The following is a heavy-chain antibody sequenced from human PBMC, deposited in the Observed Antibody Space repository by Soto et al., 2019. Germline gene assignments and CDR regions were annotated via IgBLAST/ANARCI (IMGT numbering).Heavy chain of an antibody. CDR3: ARGPGSSWYYYYYGMDV. Sequence: PGGSLRLSCAASGFTFSDHYMDWVRQAPGKGLEWVGRTRNKANSYTTEYAASVKGRFTISRDDSKNSLYLQMNSLKTEDTAVYYCARGPGSSWYYYYYGMDVWGQGTTVTVSS. V-gene: IGHV3-72*01. J-gene: IGHJ6*02. CDR2: TRNKANSYTT. D-gene: IGHD6-13*01. CDR1: GFTFSDHY.